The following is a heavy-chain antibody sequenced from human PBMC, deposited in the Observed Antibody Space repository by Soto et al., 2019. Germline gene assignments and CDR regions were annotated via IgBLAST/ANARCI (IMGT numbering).Heavy chain of an antibody. D-gene: IGHD5-12*01. CDR3: ATGRGYSGYDPFDY. Sequence: QVQLVQSGAEVKKPGASVKVSCKASGYTFTGYYMHWVRQAPGQGLEWMGWINPNCGGTNYAQKFQGWVTMTRDTSISTAYMELSRRRSDDTAVYYCATGRGYSGYDPFDYWGQGTLVTVSS. CDR1: GYTFTGYY. J-gene: IGHJ4*02. V-gene: IGHV1-2*04. CDR2: INPNCGGT.